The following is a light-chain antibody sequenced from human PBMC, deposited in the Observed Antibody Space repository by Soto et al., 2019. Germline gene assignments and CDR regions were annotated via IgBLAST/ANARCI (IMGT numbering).Light chain of an antibody. CDR3: GSITRSSTSV. Sequence: QSALGHLASGSGFPGRSFTISCPGTRSDVGGFEYVSWYKHQPGKAPKLIIYDVTKRPSGVSNRFSGSKSGNTASLTISGIQAEDEGDYYCGSITRSSTSVFGTGTKLTVL. V-gene: IGLV2-14*01. J-gene: IGLJ1*01. CDR1: RSDVGGFEY. CDR2: DVT.